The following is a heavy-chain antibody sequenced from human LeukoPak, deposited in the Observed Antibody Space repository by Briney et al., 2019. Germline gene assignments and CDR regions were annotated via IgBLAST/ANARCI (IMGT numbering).Heavy chain of an antibody. CDR2: ISWNSGSI. J-gene: IGHJ6*02. D-gene: IGHD3-22*01. V-gene: IGHV3-9*01. CDR3: ANDLSSAITSALVLDV. Sequence: GGSLRLSCAASGFTFDDYVMHWVRQAPGKGLERVSGISWNSGSIGYADSVKGRFTISRDNVKNVLYLQMTSLRPEDTALYYCANDLSSAITSALVLDVWGQGTTVIVSS. CDR1: GFTFDDYV.